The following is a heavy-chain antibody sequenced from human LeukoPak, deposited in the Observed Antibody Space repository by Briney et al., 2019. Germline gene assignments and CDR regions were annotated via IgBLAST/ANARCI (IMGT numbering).Heavy chain of an antibody. Sequence: GGSLRLSCAASGFTFSTYWMHWVRHAPGKGLVWVSRINTDGSSTSYADSVKGRFTISRDNAKNTLYLQMNSLRAGDTAVYYCARESARGADYWGQGTLVTVSS. CDR1: GFTFSTYW. CDR3: ARESARGADY. V-gene: IGHV3-74*01. J-gene: IGHJ4*02. D-gene: IGHD4/OR15-4a*01. CDR2: INTDGSST.